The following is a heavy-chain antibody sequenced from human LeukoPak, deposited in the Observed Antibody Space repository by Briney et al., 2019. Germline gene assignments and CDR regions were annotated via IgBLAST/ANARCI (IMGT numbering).Heavy chain of an antibody. Sequence: GGSLRLSCAASGFTFSSYSMNWVRQAPGKGLEWVSSISSSSSYIYYADSVKGRFTISRDNAKNSLYLQMNSLRAEDTAVYYCASDLWSGLSGYWGQGTLVTVSS. CDR2: ISSSSSYI. D-gene: IGHD3-3*01. V-gene: IGHV3-21*01. CDR1: GFTFSSYS. J-gene: IGHJ4*02. CDR3: ASDLWSGLSGY.